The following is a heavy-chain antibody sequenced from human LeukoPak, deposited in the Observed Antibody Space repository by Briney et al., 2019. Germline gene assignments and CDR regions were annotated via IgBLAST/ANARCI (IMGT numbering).Heavy chain of an antibody. CDR1: GGSISSYY. J-gene: IGHJ5*02. CDR3: ARQIGYGSGSNWFDP. D-gene: IGHD6-19*01. CDR2: IYYSGST. V-gene: IGHV4-59*08. Sequence: SETLSLTCTVSGGSISSYYWSWILQPPGKGLEWIGYIYYSGSTNYNPSLKSRVTISVDTSKNEFSLRLRSVTAADTAVYYCARQIGYGSGSNWFDPWGLGTLVTVSS.